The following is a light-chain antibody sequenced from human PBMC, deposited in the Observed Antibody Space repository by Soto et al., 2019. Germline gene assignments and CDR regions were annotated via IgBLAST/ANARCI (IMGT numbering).Light chain of an antibody. CDR2: GNN. V-gene: IGLV1-40*01. J-gene: IGLJ2*01. CDR1: SSNIGAGYD. Sequence: QSVLTQPPSVSGAPGQRVTISCTGSSSNIGAGYDVHWYQQLPGTAPKLLIYGNNNRPSGVPDRFSGSKSGTSASLAITGLQAEDEADYYCQSYENSRSGSSVVFGGGTQLTVL. CDR3: QSYENSRSGSSVV.